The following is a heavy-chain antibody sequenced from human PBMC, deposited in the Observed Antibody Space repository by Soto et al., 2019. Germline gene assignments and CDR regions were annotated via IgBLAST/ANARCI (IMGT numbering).Heavy chain of an antibody. D-gene: IGHD6-19*01. V-gene: IGHV1-18*01. Sequence: ASVKVSCKASGYTFTSYGISWVRQAPGQGLEWMGWISAYNGNTNYAQKLQGRVTMTTDTSTSTAYMELRSLRSDDTAVYYCARVFPRQWLANDAFDIWGQGTMVTVSS. CDR3: ARVFPRQWLANDAFDI. J-gene: IGHJ3*02. CDR1: GYTFTSYG. CDR2: ISAYNGNT.